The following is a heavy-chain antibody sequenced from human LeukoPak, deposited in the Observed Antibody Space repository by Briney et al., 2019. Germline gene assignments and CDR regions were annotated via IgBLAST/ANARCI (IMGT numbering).Heavy chain of an antibody. CDR2: IYPGDSDT. Sequence: GESLKISCKGSGYRFTSYWIGWVRQMPGKGLEWMGIIYPGDSDTRYSPSFQGQVTISADKSTSTAYLQWSSLKASDTAMYYCARLMCYWAPEDAFDIWGQGTMVTVSS. CDR3: ARLMCYWAPEDAFDI. J-gene: IGHJ3*02. CDR1: GYRFTSYW. D-gene: IGHD2-8*02. V-gene: IGHV5-51*01.